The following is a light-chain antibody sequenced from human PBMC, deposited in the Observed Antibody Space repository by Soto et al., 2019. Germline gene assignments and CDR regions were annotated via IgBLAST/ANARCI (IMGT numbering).Light chain of an antibody. Sequence: DIQMTQSPSTLSASVGDRVTITCRASQSISSWLAWYQQKPGKTPKVLIYKASSLESGVPSRFSGSGSGTQFTLTISRLQHDDLANYPCQQYHSYPWTFGQGPKVEIK. CDR2: KAS. J-gene: IGKJ1*01. CDR1: QSISSW. V-gene: IGKV1-5*03. CDR3: QQYHSYPWT.